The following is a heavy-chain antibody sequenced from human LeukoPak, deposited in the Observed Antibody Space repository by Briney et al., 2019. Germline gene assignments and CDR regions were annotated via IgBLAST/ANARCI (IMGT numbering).Heavy chain of an antibody. CDR3: AKTGYDSSGYFYYYGMDV. CDR1: GFTFSSYA. J-gene: IGHJ6*02. D-gene: IGHD3-22*01. CDR2: ISGSGGST. Sequence: GGSPRLSCAASGFTFSSYAMSWVRQAPGKGLEWVSAISGSGGSTYYADSVKGRFTISRDNSKNTLYLQMNSLRAEDTAVYYCAKTGYDSSGYFYYYGMDVWGQGTTVTVSS. V-gene: IGHV3-23*01.